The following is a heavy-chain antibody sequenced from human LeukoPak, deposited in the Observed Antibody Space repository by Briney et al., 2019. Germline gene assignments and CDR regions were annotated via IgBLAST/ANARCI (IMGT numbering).Heavy chain of an antibody. J-gene: IGHJ3*02. Sequence: ASVKVSCKASGYTFTSYGISWVRQAPGQGLEWMGWISAYNGNTNYAQKLQGRVTTTTDTSTSTAYMELRSLRSDDTAVYYCARVVGSTWFDAFDIWGQGTMVTVSS. D-gene: IGHD5/OR15-5a*01. CDR3: ARVVGSTWFDAFDI. CDR2: ISAYNGNT. CDR1: GYTFTSYG. V-gene: IGHV1-18*01.